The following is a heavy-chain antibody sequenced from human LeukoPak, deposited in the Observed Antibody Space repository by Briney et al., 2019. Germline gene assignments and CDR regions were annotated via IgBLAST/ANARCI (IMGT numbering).Heavy chain of an antibody. CDR3: AGRVWTNYYYYYYMDV. V-gene: IGHV1-24*01. CDR1: GYTLTELS. D-gene: IGHD6-13*01. Sequence: GASVKVSCKVSGYTLTELSMHWVRQAPGKGLEWMGGFDPEDGETICAQKFQGRVTMTEDTSTDTAYMELSSLRSEDTAVYYCAGRVWTNYYYYYYMDVWGKGTTVTVSS. J-gene: IGHJ6*03. CDR2: FDPEDGET.